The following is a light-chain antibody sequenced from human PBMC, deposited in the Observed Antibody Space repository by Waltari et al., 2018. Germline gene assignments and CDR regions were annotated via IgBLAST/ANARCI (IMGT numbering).Light chain of an antibody. V-gene: IGKV3-11*01. CDR3: QQRSNWPLT. J-gene: IGKJ4*01. Sequence: EIVLTQSPATLSLSPGERATLSCRARQSVSSYLAWYQQEPDQAPQRLIYDTSDRAAGTPARFSGSGSGTDFTLTISSLEPEDFAVYYCQQRSNWPLTFGGGTKVEIK. CDR1: QSVSSY. CDR2: DTS.